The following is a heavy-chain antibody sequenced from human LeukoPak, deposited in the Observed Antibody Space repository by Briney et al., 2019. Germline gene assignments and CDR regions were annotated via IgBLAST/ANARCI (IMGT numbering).Heavy chain of an antibody. V-gene: IGHV4-39*01. J-gene: IGHJ5*02. CDR1: GGSISSSSYY. D-gene: IGHD2-15*01. Sequence: SETLSLTCTVSGGSISSSSYYWGWIRQPPGKGLEWIGSIYYSGSTYYNPSLKSRVTISVDTSKNQFSLKLSSVTAADTAVYYCARQGGSRYNWFDPWGQGTLVTVSS. CDR2: IYYSGST. CDR3: ARQGGSRYNWFDP.